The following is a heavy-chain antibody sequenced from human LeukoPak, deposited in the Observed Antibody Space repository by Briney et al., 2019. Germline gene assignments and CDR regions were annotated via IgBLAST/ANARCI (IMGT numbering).Heavy chain of an antibody. V-gene: IGHV3-21*01. D-gene: IGHD3-22*01. CDR1: GFTFSSYS. CDR3: ARDGVRGSYDHSHFDY. J-gene: IGHJ4*02. CDR2: ISSSGDST. Sequence: GGSLRLSCAASGFTFSSYSMNWVRQAPEKGLEWVSFISSSGDSTYYADSVKGRFTVSRDNAKNSLFLQMSSLRVEDTAVYYCARDGVRGSYDHSHFDYWGQGILVTVAS.